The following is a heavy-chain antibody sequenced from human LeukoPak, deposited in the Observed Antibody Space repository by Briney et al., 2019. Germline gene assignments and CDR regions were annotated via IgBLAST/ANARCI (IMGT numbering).Heavy chain of an antibody. D-gene: IGHD2-2*01. CDR3: ARIGYCSSTSCATFDY. Sequence: GESLKISCKGSGYSFTSYWIGWVRQMPGKGLEWMGIIYPGDSDTRYSPSFQGQVTISTDKSISTAYLQWSSLKASDTAMYYCARIGYCSSTSCATFDYWGQGTLVTVSS. V-gene: IGHV5-51*01. J-gene: IGHJ4*02. CDR1: GYSFTSYW. CDR2: IYPGDSDT.